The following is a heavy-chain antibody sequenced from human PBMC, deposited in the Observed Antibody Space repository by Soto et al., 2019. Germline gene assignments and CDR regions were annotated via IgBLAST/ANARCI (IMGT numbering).Heavy chain of an antibody. CDR3: ARDLVAVSGGVYSSSSRGYFFDF. CDR1: GFTFSDYY. J-gene: IGHJ4*02. Sequence: QVQLVESGGGLVKPGGSLRLSCAASGFTFSDYYMSWIRQAPGKGLEWVSYISNSGRTLYYADSMKGRFTISRDNAKNSLYLQMNSLRSEDTAVYYCARDLVAVSGGVYSSSSRGYFFDFWGQGTLVTVSS. CDR2: ISNSGRTL. V-gene: IGHV3-11*01. D-gene: IGHD6-6*01.